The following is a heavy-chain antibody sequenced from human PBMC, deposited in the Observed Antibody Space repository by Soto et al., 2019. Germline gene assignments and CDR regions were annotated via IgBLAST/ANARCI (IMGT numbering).Heavy chain of an antibody. CDR3: AKRASGWSCGGGYFDY. J-gene: IGHJ4*02. D-gene: IGHD2-21*01. Sequence: GSLRLSGAASGFTFSSYTMSWVRQAPGKGLEWVSGISASGTGAYYADSVKGRFTISRDNSKNTLYLQMNSLRAEDTAVYYCAKRASGWSCGGGYFDYWGQGTLVTVSS. V-gene: IGHV3-23*01. CDR1: GFTFSSYT. CDR2: ISASGTGA.